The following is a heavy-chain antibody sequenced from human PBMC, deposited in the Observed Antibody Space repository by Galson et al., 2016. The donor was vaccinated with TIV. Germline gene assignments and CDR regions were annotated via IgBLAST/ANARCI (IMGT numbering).Heavy chain of an antibody. J-gene: IGHJ4*02. CDR3: AVWSNIYYFAL. Sequence: SVKVSCKASGYTFIGYYIHWVRQAPGQGLEWVGRINPNSGAANYAQNFQGRVTMTSDTSISTASLELSRLRSDDTAVFYCAVWSNIYYFALWGQGTLITVSS. CDR2: INPNSGAA. CDR1: GYTFIGYY. V-gene: IGHV1-2*06. D-gene: IGHD2-21*01.